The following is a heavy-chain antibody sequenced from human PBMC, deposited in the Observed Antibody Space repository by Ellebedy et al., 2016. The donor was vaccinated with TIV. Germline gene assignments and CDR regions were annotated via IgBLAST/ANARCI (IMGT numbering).Heavy chain of an antibody. D-gene: IGHD1-26*01. CDR2: LNPNSGGT. V-gene: IGHV1-2*04. Sequence: AASVKVSCKASGYTFTGYYMHWVRPAPGQGLEWMGWLNPNSGGTNYAQKFQGWVTMTRDTSISTAYMELRRLRSDDTAVYYCARDGGSYSDFDYWGQGTLVTVSS. J-gene: IGHJ4*02. CDR1: GYTFTGYY. CDR3: ARDGGSYSDFDY.